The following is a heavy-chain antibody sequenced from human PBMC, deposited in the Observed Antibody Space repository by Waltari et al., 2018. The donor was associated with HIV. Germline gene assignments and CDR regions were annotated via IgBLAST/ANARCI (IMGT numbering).Heavy chain of an antibody. CDR3: ARGSIVLVPAATSYFDY. CDR2: INHRGST. CDR1: GASFSGYY. D-gene: IGHD2-2*01. V-gene: IGHV4-34*01. J-gene: IGHJ4*02. Sequence: QVQLQQWGAGLLKPSETLSLTCAVYGASFSGYYWTWIRQPPGKGLEWIGEINHRGSTNYNPSLKSRVTISVDTSKNQFSLKLSSVTAEDTAVYYCARGSIVLVPAATSYFDYWGQGTLVTVSS.